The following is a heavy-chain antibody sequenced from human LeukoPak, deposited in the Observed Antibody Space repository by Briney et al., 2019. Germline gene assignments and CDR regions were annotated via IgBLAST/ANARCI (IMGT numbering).Heavy chain of an antibody. CDR2: ISGSGGST. D-gene: IGHD2-2*02. CDR3: ARIKHSVVVVPAAIRPHWYFDL. CDR1: GFTFSSYA. V-gene: IGHV3-23*01. J-gene: IGHJ2*01. Sequence: GGSLRLSCAASGFTFSSYAMSWVRQAPGKGLEWVSAISGSGGSTYYADSVKGRFTISRDNSKNTLYLQMNSLRAEDTAVYYCARIKHSVVVVPAAIRPHWYFDLWGRGTLVTVSS.